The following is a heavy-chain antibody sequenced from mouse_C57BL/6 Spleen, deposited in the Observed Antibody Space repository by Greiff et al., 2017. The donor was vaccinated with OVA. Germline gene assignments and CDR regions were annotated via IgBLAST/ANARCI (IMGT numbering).Heavy chain of an antibody. CDR3: ARNYGSSYHWYFDV. CDR2: IDPSDSYT. Sequence: QVQLQQPGAELVKPGASVKLSCEASGYTFTSYWMQWVKQRPGQGLEWIGEIDPSDSYTNYNQKFKGKATLPVDTSSSTAYMQLSSLTSEDSAVSYCARNYGSSYHWYFDVWGTGTTGTVSS. CDR1: GYTFTSYW. J-gene: IGHJ1*03. V-gene: IGHV1-50*01. D-gene: IGHD1-1*01.